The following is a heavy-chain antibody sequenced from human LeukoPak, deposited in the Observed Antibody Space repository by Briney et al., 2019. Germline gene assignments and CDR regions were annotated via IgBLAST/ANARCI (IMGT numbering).Heavy chain of an antibody. D-gene: IGHD2-2*02. J-gene: IGHJ3*02. CDR2: ISAYNGNT. CDR1: GYTFTSYS. Sequence: SVKVSCKASGYTFTSYSINWARQAPGQGLEWMAWISAYNGNTNYAQKFHGRVTLTRDTSTSIAYMELRSLRSDDTAVYFCARGMSGYTEDPFDIWGQGTVVTVSS. CDR3: ARGMSGYTEDPFDI. V-gene: IGHV1-18*01.